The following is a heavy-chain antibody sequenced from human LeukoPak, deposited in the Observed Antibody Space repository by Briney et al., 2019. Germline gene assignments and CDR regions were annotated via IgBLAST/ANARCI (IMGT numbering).Heavy chain of an antibody. V-gene: IGHV4-34*01. J-gene: IGHJ6*03. CDR1: GGSFSGYY. Sequence: SETLSLTCAVYGGSFSGYYWSWIRQPPGKGLEWIGEINHSGSTNYNPSLKSRVTISVDTSKNQFSLKLSSVTAADTAVYYCARMPPSAAVAGYYYYYMDVWGKGTTVTISS. D-gene: IGHD6-19*01. CDR2: INHSGST. CDR3: ARMPPSAAVAGYYYYYMDV.